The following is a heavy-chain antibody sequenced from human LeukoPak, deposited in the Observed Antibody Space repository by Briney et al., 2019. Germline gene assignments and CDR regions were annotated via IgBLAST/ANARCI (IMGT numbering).Heavy chain of an antibody. CDR2: IYPGDSDT. V-gene: IGHV5-51*01. CDR1: GFTFTTHW. CDR3: ARHQIVGDSISAFDI. D-gene: IGHD1-26*01. J-gene: IGHJ3*02. Sequence: GESLQISCKGSGFTFTTHWIGWMRQLPGNGREGMGIIYPGDSDTRYSPSFQGQVTLSVDTSITTAYLQWSSLKASDTAMYFCARHQIVGDSISAFDIWGQGTMVTVSS.